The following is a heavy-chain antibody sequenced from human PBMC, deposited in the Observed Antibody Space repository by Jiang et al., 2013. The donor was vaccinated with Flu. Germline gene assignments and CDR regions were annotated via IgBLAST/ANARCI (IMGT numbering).Heavy chain of an antibody. D-gene: IGHD6-13*01. CDR2: IYYDGNT. Sequence: LVKPSETLSLTCTVSGGSIRSYYWSWIRQPPGKGLKWIGYIYYDGNTNYNPSLKSRVTISVDTSKNRLSLKLRSVTAADTAVYFCARTGSSWFLDDAFDIWGQGTMVTVSS. CDR3: ARTGSSWFLDDAFDI. V-gene: IGHV4-59*01. J-gene: IGHJ3*02. CDR1: GGSIRSYY.